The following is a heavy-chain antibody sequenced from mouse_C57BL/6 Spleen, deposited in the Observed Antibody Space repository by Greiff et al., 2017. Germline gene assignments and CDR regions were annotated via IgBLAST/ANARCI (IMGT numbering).Heavy chain of an antibody. CDR1: GYTFTSYW. V-gene: IGHV1-53*01. CDR3: ARSEYDYENWYFDV. CDR2: INPSNGGT. D-gene: IGHD2-4*01. J-gene: IGHJ1*03. Sequence: QVQLKQPGTELVKPGASVKLSCKASGYTFTSYWMHWVKQRPGQGLEWIGNINPSNGGTNYNEKFKSKATLTVVKSSSTAYMQLSSLTSEDSAVYYCARSEYDYENWYFDVWGTGTTVTVSS.